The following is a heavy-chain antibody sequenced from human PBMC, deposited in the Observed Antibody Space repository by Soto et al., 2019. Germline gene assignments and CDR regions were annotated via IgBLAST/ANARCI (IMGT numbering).Heavy chain of an antibody. V-gene: IGHV3-7*03. Sequence: EVQLVESGGGLVQPGGSLRLSCAASGFTFSSYWMSWVRQAPGKGLEWVANIKQDGSEKYYVDSVKGRFTISRDNAKNSLYLHMNRLGAEDGAVYYCARRGLRSTATNWFDPWCQGALVTVAS. CDR3: ARRGLRSTATNWFDP. CDR1: GFTFSSYW. D-gene: IGHD3-3*01. J-gene: IGHJ5*02. CDR2: IKQDGSEK.